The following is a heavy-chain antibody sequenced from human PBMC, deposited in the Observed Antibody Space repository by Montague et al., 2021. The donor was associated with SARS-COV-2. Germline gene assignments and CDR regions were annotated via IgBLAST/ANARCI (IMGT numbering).Heavy chain of an antibody. CDR2: IYYSGST. Sequence: SETLSLTCSVSGFSISSGYYWDWIRQPPGKGLEWIGYIYYSGSTNYNPSLKSRVTISVDTSKKQFSLQLSSVTAADTAVYYCARTRGYDPLFDFWGQGTLVTVSS. CDR1: GFSISSGYY. CDR3: ARTRGYDPLFDF. D-gene: IGHD5-12*01. J-gene: IGHJ4*02. V-gene: IGHV4-59*01.